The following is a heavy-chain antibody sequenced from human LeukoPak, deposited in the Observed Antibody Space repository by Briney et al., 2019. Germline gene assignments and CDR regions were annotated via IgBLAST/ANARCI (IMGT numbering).Heavy chain of an antibody. V-gene: IGHV1-2*02. CDR2: INPNSGGT. D-gene: IGHD6-13*01. CDR1: GYTFTGYY. J-gene: IGHJ3*02. CDR3: ARGVAAAGTGDAFDI. Sequence: ASVKVSCKASGYTFTGYYMHWVRQAPGQGLEWMGWINPNSGGTNYAQKFQGRVTMTRDTSISTAYMELSRLRSDDTAVYYCARGVAAAGTGDAFDIWGQGTIVTVSS.